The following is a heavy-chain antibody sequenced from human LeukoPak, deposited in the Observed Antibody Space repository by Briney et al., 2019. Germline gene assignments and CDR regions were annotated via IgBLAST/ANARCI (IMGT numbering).Heavy chain of an antibody. D-gene: IGHD5-12*01. Sequence: SVKVSCKASGGTFSNYAISWVRQAPGQGLEWMGGIIPIFGTANYAQKFQGRVTITRNTSISTAYMELSSLRSEDTAVYYCAKDMDIVATNNPVYWGQGTLVTVSS. CDR3: AKDMDIVATNNPVY. CDR1: GGTFSNYA. CDR2: IIPIFGTA. J-gene: IGHJ4*02. V-gene: IGHV1-69*05.